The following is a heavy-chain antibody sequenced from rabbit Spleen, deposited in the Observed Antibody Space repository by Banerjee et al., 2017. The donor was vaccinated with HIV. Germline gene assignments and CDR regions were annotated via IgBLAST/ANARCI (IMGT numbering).Heavy chain of an antibody. CDR1: GVSFSFSSY. V-gene: IGHV1S40*01. CDR2: IAGSSSGFT. D-gene: IGHD8-1*01. J-gene: IGHJ6*01. CDR3: ARDTGSSFSSYGMDL. Sequence: QSLEESGGGLVQPEGSLTLTCTASGVSFSFSSYMCWVRQAPGKGLEWIACIAGSSSGFTYSATWAKGRFTISKTSSTTVTLQMTSLTAADTATYFCARDTGSSFSSYGMDLWGPGTLVTVS.